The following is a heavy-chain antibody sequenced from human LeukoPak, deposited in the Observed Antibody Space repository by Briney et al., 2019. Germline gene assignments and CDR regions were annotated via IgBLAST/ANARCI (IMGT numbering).Heavy chain of an antibody. CDR1: GGSISSSSYY. CDR3: AREAIVVVPAARILYNWFDP. CDR2: IYYSGST. Sequence: SETLSLTCTVSGGSISSSSYYWGWIRQPPGKGLEWIGSIYYSGSTYYNPSLKSRVTISVDTSKNQFSLKLSSVTAADTAVHYCAREAIVVVPAARILYNWFDPWGQGTLVTVSS. D-gene: IGHD2-2*01. J-gene: IGHJ5*02. V-gene: IGHV4-39*02.